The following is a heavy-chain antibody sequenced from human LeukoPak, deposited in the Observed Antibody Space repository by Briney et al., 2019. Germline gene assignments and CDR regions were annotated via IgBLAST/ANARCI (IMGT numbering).Heavy chain of an antibody. V-gene: IGHV3-7*01. J-gene: IGHJ4*02. CDR1: GGSISSSSYY. CDR2: IKQDGGEI. Sequence: ETLSLTCTVSGGSISSSSYYWGWIRQPPGKGLEWVANIKQDGGEIYYVDSVKGRFTISRDNAKNSVSLQMNSLRAEDTAVYYCARDKVVGATHFDYWGQGTLVTVSS. CDR3: ARDKVVGATHFDY. D-gene: IGHD1-26*01.